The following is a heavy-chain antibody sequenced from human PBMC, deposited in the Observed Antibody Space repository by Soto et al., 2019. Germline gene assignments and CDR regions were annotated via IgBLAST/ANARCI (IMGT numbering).Heavy chain of an antibody. D-gene: IGHD5-18*01. CDR3: ARGVDTAMVTLYYGMDV. Sequence: PGGSLRLSCAASGFTFSSYAMHWVRQAPGKGLEWVAVISYDGSNKYYADSVKGRFTISRDNSKNTLYLQMNSLRAEDTAVYYCARGVDTAMVTLYYGMDVWGQGTTVTVSS. V-gene: IGHV3-30-3*01. CDR1: GFTFSSYA. CDR2: ISYDGSNK. J-gene: IGHJ6*02.